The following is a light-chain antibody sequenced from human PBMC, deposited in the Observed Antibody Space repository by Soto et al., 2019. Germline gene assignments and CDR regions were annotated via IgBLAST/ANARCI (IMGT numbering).Light chain of an antibody. CDR2: KAS. Sequence: DIQMTQSPSTLSGSVGDRVTITCRASQTISSWLAWYQQKPGRSPKLLIYKASTLKSGVPSRFSGSGSGTDFTLTIISLQAEDGAVYYCQQYDNWPRTFGQGTRLDIK. V-gene: IGKV1-5*03. J-gene: IGKJ5*01. CDR3: QQYDNWPRT. CDR1: QTISSW.